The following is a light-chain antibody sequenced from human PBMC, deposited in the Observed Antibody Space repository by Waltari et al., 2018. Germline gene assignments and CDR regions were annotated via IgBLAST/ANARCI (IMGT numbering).Light chain of an antibody. CDR1: TGAVTSDYY. V-gene: IGLV7-43*01. Sequence: QTVVTQEPSLTVSPGGTVTLTCASSTGAVTSDYYPNWFQQKPGQAPRALNYNTNDEQSRTPARFSGSLRVGKAALALSGVQAEDDAEYYCLLYYGATYVFRTGTRVPVL. CDR2: NTN. J-gene: IGLJ1*01. CDR3: LLYYGATYV.